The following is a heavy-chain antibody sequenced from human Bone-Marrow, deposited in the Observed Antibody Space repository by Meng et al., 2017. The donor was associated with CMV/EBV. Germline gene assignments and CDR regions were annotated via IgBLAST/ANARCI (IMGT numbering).Heavy chain of an antibody. D-gene: IGHD3-10*01. Sequence: SETLSLTCTVSGGSISSRNYYWGWIRQPPGKGLELTGSIHYRRSTYCNPSLKSRVTISVDTSKDQFTLKLSSVTAADAAVYFCARSSDITGSLDYWGQGTLVTVSS. CDR1: GGSISSRNYY. J-gene: IGHJ4*02. CDR2: IHYRRST. V-gene: IGHV4-39*06. CDR3: ARSSDITGSLDY.